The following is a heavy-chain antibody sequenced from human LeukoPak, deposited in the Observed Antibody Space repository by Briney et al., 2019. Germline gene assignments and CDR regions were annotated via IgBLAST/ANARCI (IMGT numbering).Heavy chain of an antibody. D-gene: IGHD6-13*01. V-gene: IGHV3-21*01. CDR1: GFTFSSYS. J-gene: IGHJ6*02. CDR3: VRDSVGSSSWYSYGMGV. CDR2: ISSSSSYI. Sequence: GGSLRLSCAASGFTFSSYSMNWVRQAPGKGLEWVSSISSSSSYIYYADSVKGRFTISRDNAKNSLYLQMNSLRAEDTAVYYCVRDSVGSSSWYSYGMGVWGQGTTVTVSS.